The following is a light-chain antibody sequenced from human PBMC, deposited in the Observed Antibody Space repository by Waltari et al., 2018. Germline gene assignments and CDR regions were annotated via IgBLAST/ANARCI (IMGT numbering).Light chain of an antibody. CDR1: QSIRGW. Sequence: DIQMTQSPSMLSASVGDRVTITCRASQSIRGWLAWYQKKPGLAPKLLIYDASNLGDGIPSRFSGSELGTNFTLTINGLQPDDFATYYCQEYNRFSTFGLGTKV. J-gene: IGKJ1*01. CDR3: QEYNRFST. V-gene: IGKV1-5*01. CDR2: DAS.